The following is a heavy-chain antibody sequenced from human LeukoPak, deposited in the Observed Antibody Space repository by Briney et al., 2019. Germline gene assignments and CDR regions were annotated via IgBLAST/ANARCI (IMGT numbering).Heavy chain of an antibody. CDR3: AKDVNEHIAVAGHFDY. Sequence: SGGSLRLSCAASGFTFDVYTMLWVRQAPGKGLNGVSHMCWDGGSTYFADSVRGRFTISRDSSKNSLYLHMKSLTPEYTALYFCAKDVNEHIAVAGHFDYSGEGTLVSASS. V-gene: IGHV3-43*01. CDR2: MCWDGGST. D-gene: IGHD6-19*01. J-gene: IGHJ4*02. CDR1: GFTFDVYT.